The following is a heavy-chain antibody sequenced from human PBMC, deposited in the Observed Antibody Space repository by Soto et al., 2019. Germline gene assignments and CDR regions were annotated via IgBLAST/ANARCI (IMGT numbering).Heavy chain of an antibody. CDR1: GYTFTSYG. Sequence: SVKVSCKASGYTFTSYGISWVRQAPGQGLEWMGGIIPIFGTANYAQKFQGRVTITADESTSTAYMELSSLRSEDTAVYYCARDGLPEAFDIWGQGTMVTVSS. CDR2: IIPIFGTA. J-gene: IGHJ3*02. CDR3: ARDGLPEAFDI. V-gene: IGHV1-69*13.